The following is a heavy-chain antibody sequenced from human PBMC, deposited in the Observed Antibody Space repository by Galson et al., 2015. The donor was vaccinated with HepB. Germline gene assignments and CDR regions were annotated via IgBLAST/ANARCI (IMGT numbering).Heavy chain of an antibody. V-gene: IGHV3-21*01. CDR2: ISSSSSYI. J-gene: IGHJ4*02. CDR3: AGGGGSGWYVGY. D-gene: IGHD6-19*01. CDR1: GFTFSSYS. Sequence: SLRLSCAASGFTFSSYSMNWVRQAPGKGLEWVSSISSSSSYIYYADSVKGRFTISRDNAKNSLYLQMNSLRAEDTAVYYCAGGGGSGWYVGYWGQGTLVTVSP.